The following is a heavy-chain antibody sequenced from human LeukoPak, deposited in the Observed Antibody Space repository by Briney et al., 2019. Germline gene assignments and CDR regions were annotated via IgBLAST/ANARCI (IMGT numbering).Heavy chain of an antibody. Sequence: PGGSLRLSCAASGFTFSSYSMNWVRQAPGKGLEWVSSISSSSSYIYYADSVKGRFTISRDNAKNSLYLQMNSLRAEETAVYYCARGKFWSGGRFLEWLRAFDIWGQGTMVTVSS. CDR3: ARGKFWSGGRFLEWLRAFDI. J-gene: IGHJ3*02. CDR2: ISSSSSYI. V-gene: IGHV3-21*01. CDR1: GFTFSSYS. D-gene: IGHD3-3*01.